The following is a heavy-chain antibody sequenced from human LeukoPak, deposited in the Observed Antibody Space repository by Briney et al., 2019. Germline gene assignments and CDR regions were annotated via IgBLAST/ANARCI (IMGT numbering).Heavy chain of an antibody. CDR2: ISSSSDYI. CDR1: GFTFSSYG. CDR3: ARDSYSSSWYRWGYYYYMDV. V-gene: IGHV3-21*01. D-gene: IGHD6-13*01. Sequence: GGSLRLSCAASGFTFSSYGMHWVRQAPGKGLEWVSSISSSSDYIYYADSVKGRFTISRDNAKNSLYLQMNSLRAEDTAVYYCARDSYSSSWYRWGYYYYMDVWGKGTTVTVSS. J-gene: IGHJ6*03.